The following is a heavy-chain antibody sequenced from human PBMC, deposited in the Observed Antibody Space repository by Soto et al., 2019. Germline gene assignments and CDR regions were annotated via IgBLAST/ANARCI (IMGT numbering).Heavy chain of an antibody. Sequence: QVQLLQSGAEVKKPGASVKVSCKASGYTFSNHGITWVRQAPGQGLEWMGWIGAYNGNTHYTQSLQGRGTMTTDTATRTGYQEARGLRTDATAVEYWARVPQPVGLFYYYMDGWGKGTTVPGPS. D-gene: IGHD6-6*01. CDR3: ARVPQPVGLFYYYMDG. CDR2: IGAYNGNT. V-gene: IGHV1-18*01. J-gene: IGHJ6*03. CDR1: GYTFSNHG.